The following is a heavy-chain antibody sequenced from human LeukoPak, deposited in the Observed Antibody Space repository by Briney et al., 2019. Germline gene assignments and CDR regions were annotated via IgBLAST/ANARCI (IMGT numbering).Heavy chain of an antibody. J-gene: IGHJ4*02. CDR3: ARAYCGGDCYSYFDY. Sequence: SVKVSCKASGGTFSSYAISWVRQAPGQGLEWMGGIIPIFGTANYAQKFQGRVAITADESTSTAYMELSSLRSEDTAVYYCARAYCGGDCYSYFDYWGQGTLVTVSS. D-gene: IGHD2-21*02. CDR2: IIPIFGTA. CDR1: GGTFSSYA. V-gene: IGHV1-69*13.